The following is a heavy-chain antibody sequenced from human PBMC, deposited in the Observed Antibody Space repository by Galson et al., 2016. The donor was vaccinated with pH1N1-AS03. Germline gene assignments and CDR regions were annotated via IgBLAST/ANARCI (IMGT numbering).Heavy chain of an antibody. Sequence: SLRLSCAASGFTLSSHGMHWVRQTPGKGLEWVAVIWHDGSEKYYADSVKGRFTISRDNSKNTLYLQMNSLVAEDTAVYYCARDRHYYDYIWGTYRYDWYFDLWGRGTLVTVSS. CDR2: IWHDGSEK. V-gene: IGHV3-33*01. J-gene: IGHJ2*01. D-gene: IGHD3-16*02. CDR3: ARDRHYYDYIWGTYRYDWYFDL. CDR1: GFTLSSHG.